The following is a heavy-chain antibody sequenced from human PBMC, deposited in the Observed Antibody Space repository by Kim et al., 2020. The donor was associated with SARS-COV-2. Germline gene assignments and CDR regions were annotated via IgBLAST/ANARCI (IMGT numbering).Heavy chain of an antibody. V-gene: IGHV4-4*09. D-gene: IGHD4-17*01. Sequence: SLKSRVTISVDTSKNQFSLKLSSVTAADTAVYYCARSLTVRGYYYYGMDVWGQGTTVTVSS. J-gene: IGHJ6*02. CDR3: ARSLTVRGYYYYGMDV.